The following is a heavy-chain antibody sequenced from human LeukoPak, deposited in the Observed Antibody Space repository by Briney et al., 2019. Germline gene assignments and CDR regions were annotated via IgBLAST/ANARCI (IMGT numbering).Heavy chain of an antibody. D-gene: IGHD1-1*01. CDR1: GFSLSTSGVG. J-gene: IGHJ4*02. CDR2: IYWNDDK. Sequence: SGPTLVNPTQTLTLTCTFSGFSLSTSGVGVGWIRQPPGKALEWLALIYWNDDKRYSPSLKSRLTITKDTSKNQVVLTMTNMDPVDTATYYCARDPGSLPPRHFDYWGQGTLVTVSS. V-gene: IGHV2-5*01. CDR3: ARDPGSLPPRHFDY.